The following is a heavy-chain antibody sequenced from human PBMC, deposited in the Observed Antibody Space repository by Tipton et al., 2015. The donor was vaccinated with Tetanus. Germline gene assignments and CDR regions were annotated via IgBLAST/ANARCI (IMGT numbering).Heavy chain of an antibody. V-gene: IGHV4-30-4*01. D-gene: IGHD3-16*01. CDR1: GEALGNGDYY. Sequence: GEALGNGDYYWSWIRQPPGKGLESIGYIYYSGSTYYNPSLKSRVTISVDTSKNQFSLRLSSVTAADTAVYYCARDHGITWGGMGYYYGMDVWGQGPIGH. J-gene: IGHJ6*02. CDR2: IYYSGST. CDR3: ARDHGITWGGMGYYYGMDV.